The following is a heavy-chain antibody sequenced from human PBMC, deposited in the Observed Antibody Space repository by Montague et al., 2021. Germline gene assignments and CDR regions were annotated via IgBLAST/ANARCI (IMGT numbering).Heavy chain of an antibody. Sequence: SLRLSCGASGFVFSRYWMTLVRRAPGKGLEWVANIKQGGSEKYYLESVRGRFTISRDNDKDSLYLQMNSLGVEDTAMYYCAKGGTTAMTPSSAWGHGTLVTVSS. D-gene: IGHD4-17*01. V-gene: IGHV3-7*01. CDR1: GFVFSRYW. CDR3: AKGGTTAMTPSSA. CDR2: IKQGGSEK. J-gene: IGHJ5*01.